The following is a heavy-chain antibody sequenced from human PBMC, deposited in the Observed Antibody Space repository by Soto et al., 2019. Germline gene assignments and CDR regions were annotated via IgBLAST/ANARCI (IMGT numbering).Heavy chain of an antibody. V-gene: IGHV4-30-2*01. Sequence: SETLSLTCAVSGGSISSGGYSWSWTRQPPGKGLEWIGYIYHSGSTYYNPSLKSRVTISVDRSKNQFSLKLSSVTAADTAVYYCARGSSGSYYNRFDPWGQGTLVTVSS. CDR2: IYHSGST. J-gene: IGHJ5*02. CDR3: ARGSSGSYYNRFDP. CDR1: GGSISSGGYS. D-gene: IGHD3-10*01.